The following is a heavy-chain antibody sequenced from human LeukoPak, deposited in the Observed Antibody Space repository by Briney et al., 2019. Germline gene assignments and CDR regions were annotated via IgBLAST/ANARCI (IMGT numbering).Heavy chain of an antibody. V-gene: IGHV4-30-4*01. D-gene: IGHD2-2*03. CDR1: GGSISSGDYY. CDR3: ARDGGLGHCSSTSCPGDGMDV. J-gene: IGHJ6*02. Sequence: PSETLSLTCTVSGGSISSGDYYWSWIRQPPGKGLEWIGYIYYSGSTYYNPSLKSRVTISVDTSKNQFSLKLSSVTAADTAVYYCARDGGLGHCSSTSCPGDGMDVWGQGTTVTVSS. CDR2: IYYSGST.